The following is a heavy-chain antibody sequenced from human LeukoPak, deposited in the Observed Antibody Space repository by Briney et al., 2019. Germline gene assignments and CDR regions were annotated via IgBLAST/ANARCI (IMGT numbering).Heavy chain of an antibody. D-gene: IGHD3-22*01. CDR3: AKQNRAYYYDSSCYYYFDY. V-gene: IGHV3-30-3*02. CDR2: ISYDGSNK. J-gene: IGHJ4*02. CDR1: GFTFSSYA. Sequence: GGSLRLSCAASGFTFSSYAMHWVRQAPGKGLEWVAVISYDGSNKYYADSVKGRFTISRDNSKNTLYLQMNSLRAEDTAVYYCAKQNRAYYYDSSCYYYFDYWGQGTLVTVSS.